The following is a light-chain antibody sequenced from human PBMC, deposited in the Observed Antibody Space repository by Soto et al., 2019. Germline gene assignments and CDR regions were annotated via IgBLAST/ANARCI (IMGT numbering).Light chain of an antibody. CDR1: SNDVLGYNY. CDR2: DVS. Sequence: QSALAQPPSVYGSPGQSITISCTGTSNDVLGYNYVSWYQHHPGKAPKLMIYDVSNRPSGVSNRFSGSKSGNTASMTISGLQPEDEADYYCCSYTTSNTRQIVFGTGTKVTV. V-gene: IGLV2-14*03. CDR3: CSYTTSNTRQIV. J-gene: IGLJ1*01.